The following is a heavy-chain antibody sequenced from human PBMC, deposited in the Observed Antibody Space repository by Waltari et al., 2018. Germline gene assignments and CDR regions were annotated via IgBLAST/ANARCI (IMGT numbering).Heavy chain of an antibody. V-gene: IGHV3-74*01. CDR2: IERDGSPT. Sequence: EVQLVESGGGLVQPGGSLRLSCAASGFTFSTYWLPWVRQAPGKGLVWVARIERDGSPTNYADSVKGRFTISRDNAKNTLYLQMNNLGAEDTAVYYCARAGSYRVDYWGQGTLVTVSS. CDR1: GFTFSTYW. CDR3: ARAGSYRVDY. D-gene: IGHD3-16*02. J-gene: IGHJ4*02.